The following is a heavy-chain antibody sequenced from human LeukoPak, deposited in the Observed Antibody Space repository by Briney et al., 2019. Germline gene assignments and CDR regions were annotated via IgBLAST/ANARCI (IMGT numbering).Heavy chain of an antibody. J-gene: IGHJ4*02. Sequence: SQTLSLTCTVSGGSISSGGYYWSWIRQHPGKGLEWIGYIYYSGSTYYNPSLKSRVTISVDTSKNQFSLKLSSVTAADTAVYYCARDPGFGGRPGGFDYWGQGTLVTVSS. CDR2: IYYSGST. V-gene: IGHV4-31*03. CDR1: GGSISSGGYY. D-gene: IGHD3-10*01. CDR3: ARDPGFGGRPGGFDY.